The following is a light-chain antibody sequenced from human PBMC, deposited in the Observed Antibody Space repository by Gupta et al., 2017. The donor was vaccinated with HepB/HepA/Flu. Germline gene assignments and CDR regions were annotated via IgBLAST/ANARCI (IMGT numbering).Light chain of an antibody. Sequence: QSVLTQPPSASGTPGQLFTLSCSGSTSNIGTSFVYWYQPFSGTAPKLLIYRNSERPSVVPGRFSGYKSGTSASLAISGLRSEDEADYYCAAWDVTLSGVVFGGGTKLTVL. CDR2: RNS. V-gene: IGLV1-47*01. CDR1: TSNIGTSF. CDR3: AAWDVTLSGVV. J-gene: IGLJ2*01.